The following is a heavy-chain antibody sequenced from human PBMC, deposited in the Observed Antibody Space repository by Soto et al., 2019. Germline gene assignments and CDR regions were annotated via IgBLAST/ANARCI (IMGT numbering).Heavy chain of an antibody. D-gene: IGHD7-27*01. CDR3: ARDRGDWGVDFDY. Sequence: PSETLSLTCTVSGGSISSGDYYWSWIRQPPGKGLEWIGYIYYSGSTYYNPSLKSRVTISVDTSKNQFSLKLSSVTAADTAVYYGARDRGDWGVDFDYWGQGTLVTVSS. J-gene: IGHJ4*02. CDR2: IYYSGST. V-gene: IGHV4-30-4*01. CDR1: GGSISSGDYY.